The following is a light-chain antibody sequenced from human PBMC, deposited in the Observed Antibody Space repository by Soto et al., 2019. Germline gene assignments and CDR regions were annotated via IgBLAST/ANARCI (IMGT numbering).Light chain of an antibody. V-gene: IGLV2-8*01. CDR3: SSYAGSNNLGV. Sequence: QSALTQPPSASGSPGQSVTISCTGTSSDVGGYNYVSWYQQHPGKATKLMNYEVSKRPSGVPDRFSGSKSGNTASLTVSGLQAEDEADYYCSSYAGSNNLGVFGTGTKVTVL. CDR1: SSDVGGYNY. CDR2: EVS. J-gene: IGLJ1*01.